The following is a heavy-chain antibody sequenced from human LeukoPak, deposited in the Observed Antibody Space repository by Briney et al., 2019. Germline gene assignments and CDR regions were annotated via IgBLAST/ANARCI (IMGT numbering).Heavy chain of an antibody. CDR2: INPAGTET. Sequence: PGGSLRLSCAASGFSFSAYWMTWVRQAPGTGLEWVANINPAGTETYYVDPVKGRFTISRDNAKNLLYLQMNSLRAEDMAVYYCARFGYVAAVDLWGQETLVTVSS. CDR3: ARFGYVAAVDL. J-gene: IGHJ4*02. CDR1: GFSFSAYW. D-gene: IGHD3-10*01. V-gene: IGHV3-7*01.